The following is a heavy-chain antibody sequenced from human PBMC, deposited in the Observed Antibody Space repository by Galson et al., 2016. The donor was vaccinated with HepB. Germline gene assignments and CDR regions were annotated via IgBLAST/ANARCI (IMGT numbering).Heavy chain of an antibody. D-gene: IGHD1-1*01. CDR2: IFHSGTT. J-gene: IGHJ1*01. Sequence: SETLSLTCSVSGGSISSSRYYWGWVRQPPGKGLEWIGSIFHSGTTYYSPSLRGRVTMSLDRPKNQFSLNLLSVTAADPAMYFCVMYPRIELVPNSWGQGTLVTVSS. CDR1: GGSISSSRYY. CDR3: VMYPRIELVPNS. V-gene: IGHV4-39*07.